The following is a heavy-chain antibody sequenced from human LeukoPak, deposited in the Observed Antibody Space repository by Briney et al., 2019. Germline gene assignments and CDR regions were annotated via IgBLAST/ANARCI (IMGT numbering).Heavy chain of an antibody. V-gene: IGHV3-23*01. Sequence: GGSLRLSCAASGFTFSSYAMSWVRQAPGKGLEWVSAIRGRGGRTYYADSVKGLFTISRDNAKNSLYLQMNILRADDTAVYYCATSSVTTGIDFDCWGQGTLVTVSS. D-gene: IGHD4-17*01. CDR2: IRGRGGRT. CDR3: ATSSVTTGIDFDC. CDR1: GFTFSSYA. J-gene: IGHJ4*02.